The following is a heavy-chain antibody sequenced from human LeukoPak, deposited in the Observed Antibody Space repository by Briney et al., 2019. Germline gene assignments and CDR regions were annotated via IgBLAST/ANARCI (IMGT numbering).Heavy chain of an antibody. V-gene: IGHV3-7*03. CDR2: IKQDESEK. D-gene: IGHD1-26*01. Sequence: GGSLRLSCTASGFSFSSYWMSWVRQAPGKGLEWVASIKQDESEKYYVDSVKGRFTTSRDNAKSSLYLQMNALRGEDTAVYYCARLVGDVTTWDCWGQGTLVTVSS. J-gene: IGHJ4*02. CDR1: GFSFSSYW. CDR3: ARLVGDVTTWDC.